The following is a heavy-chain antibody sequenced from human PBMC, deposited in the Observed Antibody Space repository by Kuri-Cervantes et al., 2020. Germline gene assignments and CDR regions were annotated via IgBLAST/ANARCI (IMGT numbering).Heavy chain of an antibody. Sequence: ASVKVSCKTSGYTFTGYYMHWMRQAPGQGLEWMGWINPNSGDTNYAQKFQGRVTMTRDTSISTAYMELSRLRSDDTAVYYCARQVVTVYLDAFDIWGQGTMVTVSS. J-gene: IGHJ3*02. D-gene: IGHD4-23*01. CDR1: GYTFTGYY. CDR3: ARQVVTVYLDAFDI. CDR2: INPNSGDT. V-gene: IGHV1-2*02.